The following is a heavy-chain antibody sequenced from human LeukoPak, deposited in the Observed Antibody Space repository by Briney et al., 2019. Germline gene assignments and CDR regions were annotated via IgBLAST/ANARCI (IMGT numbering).Heavy chain of an antibody. J-gene: IGHJ4*02. CDR3: ARHEFDSGSLQSFDY. CDR1: GGSIRGYY. CDR2: IYYSGST. Sequence: SETVSLTCTVSGGSIRGYYWSWIRQPPGKGLEWIGYIYYSGSTNYNPSLKSRVTISVDTSKNQVSLELSAVTAADTAVYYCARHEFDSGSLQSFDYWGQGILV. V-gene: IGHV4-59*08. D-gene: IGHD4-11*01.